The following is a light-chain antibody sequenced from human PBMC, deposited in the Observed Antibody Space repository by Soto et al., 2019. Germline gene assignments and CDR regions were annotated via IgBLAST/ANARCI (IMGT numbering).Light chain of an antibody. CDR3: FSNTSSGTYV. CDR2: EVS. Sequence: QSALVQPASVSGSPGQSSSISCTGTSSDVCNYKYVSWYQQHPGKAPKLMICEVSNRPSGVSNRFSGSKSGNTASLTISGLQAEDETDYYCFSNTSSGTYVFGTGTKVTVL. V-gene: IGLV2-14*01. J-gene: IGLJ1*01. CDR1: SSDVCNYKY.